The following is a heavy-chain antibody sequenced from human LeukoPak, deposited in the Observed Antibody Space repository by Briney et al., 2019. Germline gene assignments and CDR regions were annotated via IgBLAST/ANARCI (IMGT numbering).Heavy chain of an antibody. CDR2: IRTSSSTI. V-gene: IGHV3-48*04. D-gene: IGHD5-18*01. CDR3: ARERGYSYGSSDY. J-gene: IGHJ4*01. Sequence: QAGGSLRLSCSSSGFTYSSYSMNWVGQGPGKGLEWLSYIRTSSSTIYYTNSVKGRFTISRDHAKPPLYLKMNSLRAEHTAVYYCARERGYSYGSSDYRGHGTLVTVSS. CDR1: GFTYSSYS.